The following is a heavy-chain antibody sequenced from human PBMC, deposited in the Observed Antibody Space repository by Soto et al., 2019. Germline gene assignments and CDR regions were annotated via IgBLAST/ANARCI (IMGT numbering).Heavy chain of an antibody. D-gene: IGHD3-16*01. CDR2: INAYNGNT. V-gene: IGHV1-18*01. J-gene: IGHJ6*02. CDR3: AMVDVYVTPSPQDV. Sequence: GASVKVSCKASGHSFTRYGIGWARQAPGQGLEWMGWINAYNGNTNYAQNLQGRLTLTTDISTTTAYMELRSLRSNDTAIYYCAMVDVYVTPSPQDVWGQGTTVTVS. CDR1: GHSFTRYG.